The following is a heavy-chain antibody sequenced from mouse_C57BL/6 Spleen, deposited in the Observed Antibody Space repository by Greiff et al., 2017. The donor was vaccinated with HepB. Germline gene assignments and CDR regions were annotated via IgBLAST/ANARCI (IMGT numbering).Heavy chain of an antibody. CDR1: GYTFTSYG. V-gene: IGHV1-81*01. J-gene: IGHJ1*03. CDR3: ARPWDGYFDV. Sequence: QVQLQQSGAELARPGASVKLSCKASGYTFTSYGISWVKQRTGQGLEWIGEIYPRSGNNYYNEKFKGKATLTADKSSSTAYMELRSLTSEDSAVYFCARPWDGYFDVWGTGTTVTVSS. D-gene: IGHD4-1*01. CDR2: IYPRSGNN.